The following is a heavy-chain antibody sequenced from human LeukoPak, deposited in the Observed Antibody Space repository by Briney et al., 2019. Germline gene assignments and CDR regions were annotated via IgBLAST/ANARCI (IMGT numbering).Heavy chain of an antibody. J-gene: IGHJ4*02. CDR1: GGSFSGYY. Sequence: SETLSLTCAVYGGSFSGYYWSWIRQPPGKGLEWIGEINHSGSTNYNTSLKSRVTISVDTSKIQFSLKLSSVTAADTAVYYCASLNSSSWDPFDYWGQGTLVTVSS. CDR2: INHSGST. V-gene: IGHV4-34*01. D-gene: IGHD6-13*01. CDR3: ASLNSSSWDPFDY.